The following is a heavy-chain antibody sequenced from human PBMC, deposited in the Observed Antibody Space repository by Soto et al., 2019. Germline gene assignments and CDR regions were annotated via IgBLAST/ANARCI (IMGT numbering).Heavy chain of an antibody. CDR1: GYNFHTYW. D-gene: IGHD4-17*01. CDR2: IYPHDSDT. V-gene: IGHV5-51*01. CDR3: ARPTDYHYGRQV. Sequence: PGESLKISWQGSGYNFHTYWIALVRQMPGKGLEWMGFIYPHDSDTRYSPSFRGQVTISADKSINTAYLQWTSLKASDTAIYFCARPTDYHYGRQVWGQGTTVTVSS. J-gene: IGHJ6*02.